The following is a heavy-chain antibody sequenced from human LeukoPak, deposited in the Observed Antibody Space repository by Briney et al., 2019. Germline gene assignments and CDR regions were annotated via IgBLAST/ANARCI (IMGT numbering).Heavy chain of an antibody. V-gene: IGHV4-59*11. J-gene: IGHJ4*02. CDR3: ATIKRGNIFGYFDF. Sequence: SETLSLTCTVPGGSISSHYWSGIGQPPGKGLEGIGYMHDTRSTKDNPSLKSRVTLSADTSKNQFSLRLSSVTAADTAVYYCATIKRGNIFGYFDFWGQGILVTVSS. D-gene: IGHD5-18*01. CDR1: GGSISSHY. CDR2: MHDTRST.